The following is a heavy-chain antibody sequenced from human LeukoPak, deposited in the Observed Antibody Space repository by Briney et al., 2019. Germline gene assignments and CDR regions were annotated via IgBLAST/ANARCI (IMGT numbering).Heavy chain of an antibody. J-gene: IGHJ4*02. CDR2: INHSGST. CDR1: GGSFSGYY. D-gene: IGHD6-13*01. CDR3: AREDSSSWYVGFDY. Sequence: SETLSLTCAVYGGSFSGYYWSWIRQPPGKGLEWIGEINHSGSTNYNPSRKSRVTISVDTSKNQFSLELSSVTAADTAVYYCAREDSSSWYVGFDYWGQGTLVTVSS. V-gene: IGHV4-34*01.